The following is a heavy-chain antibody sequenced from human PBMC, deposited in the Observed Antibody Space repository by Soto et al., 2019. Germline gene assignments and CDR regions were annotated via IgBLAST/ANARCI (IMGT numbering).Heavy chain of an antibody. CDR1: GGSFSGYY. CDR3: ARGRVTMVRGVSLNDY. CDR2: INHSGST. D-gene: IGHD3-10*01. J-gene: IGHJ4*02. V-gene: IGHV4-34*01. Sequence: SETLSLTCAVYGGSFSGYYWSWIRQPPGKGLEWIGEINHSGSTNYNPSLKSRVTISVDTSKNQLSLKLGSVTAADTAVYYCARGRVTMVRGVSLNDYWGQGTLVTVSS.